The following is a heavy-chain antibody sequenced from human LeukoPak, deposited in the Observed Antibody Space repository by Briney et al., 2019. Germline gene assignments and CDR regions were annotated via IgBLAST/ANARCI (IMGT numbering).Heavy chain of an antibody. CDR1: GGSISSYY. V-gene: IGHV4-59*08. Sequence: SETLSLTCTVSGGSISSYYWSWIRQPPGKGLEWIGYIYYSGSTNYNPYLKSRVTISVDTSKNQFSLKLSSVTAADTAVYYCARGGYDSLYFDYWGQGTLVTVSS. D-gene: IGHD5-12*01. J-gene: IGHJ4*02. CDR2: IYYSGST. CDR3: ARGGYDSLYFDY.